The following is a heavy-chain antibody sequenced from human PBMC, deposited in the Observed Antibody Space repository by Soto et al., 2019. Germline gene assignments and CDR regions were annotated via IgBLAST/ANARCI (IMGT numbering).Heavy chain of an antibody. J-gene: IGHJ4*02. Sequence: QVQLVQSGAEVKKPGSSVKVSCKASGGTFSSYAISWVRQAPGQGLEWMGGIIPIFGTANYAQKFQGRVTITADESTRTAYMEQSSLRSEDTAVYYCASAPSGYSYGYIVDYWGQGTLVTVSS. CDR1: GGTFSSYA. CDR2: IIPIFGTA. V-gene: IGHV1-69*12. CDR3: ASAPSGYSYGYIVDY. D-gene: IGHD5-18*01.